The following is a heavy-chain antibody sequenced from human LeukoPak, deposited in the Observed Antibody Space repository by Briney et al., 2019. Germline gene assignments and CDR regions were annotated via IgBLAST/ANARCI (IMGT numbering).Heavy chain of an antibody. Sequence: SETLSLTCAVYGGSFSGYYWSWIRQPPGKGLEWIGEINDSGSTNNNASLKSRVTISVDTSRNQFSLKLSSVTAADTAVYYCARGRYYYDSSGYFFGRNFDYWGQGTLVTVSS. CDR1: GGSFSGYY. D-gene: IGHD3-22*01. J-gene: IGHJ4*02. CDR3: ARGRYYYDSSGYFFGRNFDY. CDR2: INDSGST. V-gene: IGHV4-34*01.